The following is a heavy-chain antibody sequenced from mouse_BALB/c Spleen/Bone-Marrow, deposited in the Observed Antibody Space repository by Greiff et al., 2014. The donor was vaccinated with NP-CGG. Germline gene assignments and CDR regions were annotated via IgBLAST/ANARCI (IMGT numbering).Heavy chain of an antibody. CDR2: IDPANGNT. CDR3: ANYYYGSHFDY. V-gene: IGHV14-3*02. Sequence: EVQLQQSGAALVKPGASVKLSCTASGFNIKDTYMHWVKQRPEQGLEWIGRIDPANGNTKYDPKFQGKATITADTSSNTAYLQLSSXTSEDTAVYYCANYYYGSHFDYWGQGTTLTVSS. CDR1: GFNIKDTY. J-gene: IGHJ2*01. D-gene: IGHD1-1*01.